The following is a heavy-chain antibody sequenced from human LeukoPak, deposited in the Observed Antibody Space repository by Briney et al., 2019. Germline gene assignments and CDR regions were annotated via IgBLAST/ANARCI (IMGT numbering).Heavy chain of an antibody. CDR3: AIAVVVPAAHDFDY. V-gene: IGHV1-18*01. J-gene: IGHJ4*02. CDR2: ISAYNGNT. Sequence: GASVKVSCKASGYTFTSYGISWVRQAPGQGLEWMGWISAYNGNTNYAQKLQGRVTMTTDTSTSTAYMELRSLRSDDTAVYYCAIAVVVPAAHDFDYWGQGTLVTVSS. CDR1: GYTFTSYG. D-gene: IGHD2-2*01.